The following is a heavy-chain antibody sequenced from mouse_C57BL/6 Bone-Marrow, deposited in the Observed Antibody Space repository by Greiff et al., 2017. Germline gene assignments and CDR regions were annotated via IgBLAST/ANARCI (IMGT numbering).Heavy chain of an antibody. D-gene: IGHD1-1*02. CDR3: ARDLGGY. Sequence: DVKLVESGGGLVKPGGSLKLSCAASGFTFSSYAMSWVRQTPEKRLEWVATISDGGSYTYYPDNVKGRFTISRDNAKNNLYLQMSHLKSEDTAMYYCARDLGGYWGQGTTLTVSS. J-gene: IGHJ2*01. CDR1: GFTFSSYA. V-gene: IGHV5-4*01. CDR2: ISDGGSYT.